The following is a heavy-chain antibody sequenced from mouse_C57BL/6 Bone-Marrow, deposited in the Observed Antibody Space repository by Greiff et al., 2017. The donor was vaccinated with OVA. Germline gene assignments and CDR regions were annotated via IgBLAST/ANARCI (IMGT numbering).Heavy chain of an antibody. CDR1: GFNIKDDY. Sequence: EVQLQQSGAELVRPGASVKLSCTASGFNIKDDYMHWVKQRPEQGLEWIGWIDPENGDTEYASKFQGKATITADTSSNTAYLQLSSLTSEDTAVDYCTHYYGSSYGDYWGQGTTLTVSS. CDR2: IDPENGDT. CDR3: THYYGSSYGDY. J-gene: IGHJ2*01. V-gene: IGHV14-4*01. D-gene: IGHD1-1*01.